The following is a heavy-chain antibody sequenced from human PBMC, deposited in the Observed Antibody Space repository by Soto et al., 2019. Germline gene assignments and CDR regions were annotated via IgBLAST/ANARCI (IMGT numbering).Heavy chain of an antibody. V-gene: IGHV1-69*02. CDR3: ASQEMATKNVDAFDI. J-gene: IGHJ3*02. Sequence: ASVKVSCKASGGTFSSYTISWVRQAPGQGLEWMGRIIPILGIANYAQKFQGRVTITADKSISTAYLQWSSLKASDTAMYYCASQEMATKNVDAFDIWGQGTMVTVSS. D-gene: IGHD5-12*01. CDR2: IIPILGIA. CDR1: GGTFSSYT.